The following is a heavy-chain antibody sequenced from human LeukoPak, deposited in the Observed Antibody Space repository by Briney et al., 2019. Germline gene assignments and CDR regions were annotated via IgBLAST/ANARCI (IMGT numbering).Heavy chain of an antibody. V-gene: IGHV3-48*03. Sequence: PGGSLRLSCAAPGFAFSVYEMYWVRQAPGKGLEWVSYISSSGGTRYYADSVKGRFTISRDNAKNSLYLQMNSLRAEDTAVYYRATLTVASSFDYWGQGTLVTVSS. J-gene: IGHJ4*02. D-gene: IGHD6-19*01. CDR2: ISSSGGTR. CDR1: GFAFSVYE. CDR3: ATLTVASSFDY.